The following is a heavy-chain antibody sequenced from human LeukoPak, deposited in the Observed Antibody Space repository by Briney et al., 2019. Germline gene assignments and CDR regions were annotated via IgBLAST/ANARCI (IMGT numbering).Heavy chain of an antibody. J-gene: IGHJ4*02. Sequence: GASVTVSCTASGYTFTSYAMHWVRQAPGQRLEWMGWINAGNGNTKYSQKFQGRVTITRDTSASTAYMELSSLRSEDTAVYYCARDHSGSYYSGFPVDYWGQGTLVTVSS. D-gene: IGHD1-26*01. CDR1: GYTFTSYA. V-gene: IGHV1-3*01. CDR3: ARDHSGSYYSGFPVDY. CDR2: INAGNGNT.